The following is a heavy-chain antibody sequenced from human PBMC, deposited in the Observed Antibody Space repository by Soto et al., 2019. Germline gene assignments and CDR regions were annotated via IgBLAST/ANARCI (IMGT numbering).Heavy chain of an antibody. Sequence: QVQLVQSGAEVKKPGSSVKVSCKASGGTFSSYAISWVRQAPGQGLEWMGGIIPIFGTANYAQKFQGRVTIPADESTSTAYMELSSLRSEDTAGYYCARVGLPKYYDYGMDVWGQGTTVTVSS. CDR3: ARVGLPKYYDYGMDV. CDR1: GGTFSSYA. CDR2: IIPIFGTA. V-gene: IGHV1-69*01. J-gene: IGHJ6*02.